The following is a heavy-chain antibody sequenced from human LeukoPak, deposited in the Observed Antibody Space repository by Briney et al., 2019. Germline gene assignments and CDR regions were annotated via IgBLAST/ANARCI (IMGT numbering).Heavy chain of an antibody. D-gene: IGHD2-15*01. J-gene: IGHJ4*02. CDR2: IKQDGGEK. V-gene: IGHV3-7*03. Sequence: GGSLRLSCAASGFTFSSYWMSWVRQAPGKGLEWVANIKQDGGEKYYVDSVKGRFIISRDNPNNSLYLQMNSLRADDTAVYYCARDRIFDYWGQGTLVTVSS. CDR1: GFTFSSYW. CDR3: ARDRIFDY.